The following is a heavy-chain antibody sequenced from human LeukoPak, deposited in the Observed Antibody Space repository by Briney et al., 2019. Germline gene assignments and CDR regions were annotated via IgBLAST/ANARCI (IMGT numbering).Heavy chain of an antibody. CDR3: ARWGGPETNDSSWNY. V-gene: IGHV1-46*01. J-gene: IGHJ4*02. Sequence: ASVKVSCKASGYTFTRYYMHWVRQAPGQGLEWMGIINPNTGTTSYAQKFQGRVTMTRDTSTSTVYVELSSLRSEDTAVYYCARWGGPETNDSSWNYWGQGTLVTVSS. CDR2: INPNTGTT. D-gene: IGHD3-16*01. CDR1: GYTFTRYY.